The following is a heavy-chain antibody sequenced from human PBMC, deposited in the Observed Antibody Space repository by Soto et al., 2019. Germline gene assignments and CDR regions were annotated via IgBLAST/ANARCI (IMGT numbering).Heavy chain of an antibody. CDR3: ARTFDY. CDR2: IYHAGSV. Sequence: SETLSLTCAVSGYSIASGYYWAWIRQSPGKGLEWIGSIYHAGSVYYNPSLNSRVAVSLDTSKNHFSLKLTSVTAADTAVYYCARTFDYWGQGTLVTVSS. V-gene: IGHV4-38-2*01. CDR1: GYSIASGYY. J-gene: IGHJ4*02.